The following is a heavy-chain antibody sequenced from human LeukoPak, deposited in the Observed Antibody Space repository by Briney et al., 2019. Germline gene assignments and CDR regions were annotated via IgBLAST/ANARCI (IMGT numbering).Heavy chain of an antibody. Sequence: GGSLRLSCVASGFTFSSYGMHWVRQAPGKGLEWVAVISYDGSNKYYADSVKGRFTISRDNSKNTLYLQMNSLRAEDTAVYYCAKDFTKTYGSGSHYPSFDYWGQGTLVTVSS. V-gene: IGHV3-30*18. CDR1: GFTFSSYG. D-gene: IGHD3-10*01. J-gene: IGHJ4*02. CDR3: AKDFTKTYGSGSHYPSFDY. CDR2: ISYDGSNK.